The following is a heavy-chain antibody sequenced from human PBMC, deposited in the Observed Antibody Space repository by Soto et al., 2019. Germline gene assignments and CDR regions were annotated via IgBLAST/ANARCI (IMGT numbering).Heavy chain of an antibody. D-gene: IGHD1-26*01. CDR3: AREEGGSLYYFDY. V-gene: IGHV4-31*03. CDR2: IYYSGST. J-gene: IGHJ4*02. CDR1: GGSISSGGYY. Sequence: TSETLSLTCTVSGGSISSGGYYWSWIRQHPGKGLEWIGYIYYSGSTYYNPSLKSRVTISVDTSKNQFSLKLSSVTAADTAVYYCAREEGGSLYYFDYWGQGTLVTVSS.